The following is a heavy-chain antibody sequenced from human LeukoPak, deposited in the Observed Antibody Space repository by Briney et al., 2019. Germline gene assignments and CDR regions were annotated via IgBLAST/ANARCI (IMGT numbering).Heavy chain of an antibody. V-gene: IGHV4-59*08. J-gene: IGHJ4*02. CDR2: ISHSGTT. D-gene: IGHD6-19*01. CDR3: ARWDDSAWGFGN. CDR1: GGSISSYS. Sequence: SETLSLTCIVSGGSISSYSWNWIRQSPGKGLELVGYISHSGTTSYNSSLKSRVTISVDTSKNQLSLKLTSVTAADTAVYYCARWDDSAWGFGNWGPGTLVTVSS.